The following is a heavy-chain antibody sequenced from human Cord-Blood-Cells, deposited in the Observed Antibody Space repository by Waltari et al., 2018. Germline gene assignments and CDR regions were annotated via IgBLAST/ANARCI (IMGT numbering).Heavy chain of an antibody. Sequence: QVQLVQSGAEVKKPGASVKVSCKASGYTFTSYDINWVRQATGQGLEWMGWMNPNSGNTGYAQKFQGRVTMTRNTSISTAYMALSSRRSEDTAVYYGAGQVSDSSSEDYGGKGTRATSPQ. D-gene: IGHD6-6*01. V-gene: IGHV1-8*01. CDR1: GYTFTSYD. J-gene: IGHJ4*02. CDR3: AGQVSDSSSEDY. CDR2: MNPNSGNT.